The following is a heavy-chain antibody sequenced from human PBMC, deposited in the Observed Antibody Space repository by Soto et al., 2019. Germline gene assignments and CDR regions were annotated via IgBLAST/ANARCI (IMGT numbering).Heavy chain of an antibody. Sequence: EASVKVSCKASGYTFTGYYMHWVRQAPGQGLEWMGWINPNSGGTNYAQKFQGRVTMTRDTSISTAYMELSRLRSDDTVVYYCARVYGDSSGYYLFDYWGQGTLVTVSS. CDR2: INPNSGGT. CDR3: ARVYGDSSGYYLFDY. D-gene: IGHD3-22*01. V-gene: IGHV1-2*02. J-gene: IGHJ4*02. CDR1: GYTFTGYY.